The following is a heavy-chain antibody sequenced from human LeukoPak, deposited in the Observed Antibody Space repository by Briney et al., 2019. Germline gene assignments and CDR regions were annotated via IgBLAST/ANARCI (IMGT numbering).Heavy chain of an antibody. V-gene: IGHV3-73*01. Sequence: GGSLRLSCAASGFTFSGSAMHWVRQASGKGLEWVGRIRSKANSYATAYAASVKGRFTISRDDSKNTAYLQMNSLKTEDTAVYYCTRRGDGYNSSVVSFDYWGQGTLVTVSS. D-gene: IGHD5-24*01. CDR3: TRRGDGYNSSVVSFDY. CDR1: GFTFSGSA. J-gene: IGHJ4*02. CDR2: IRSKANSYAT.